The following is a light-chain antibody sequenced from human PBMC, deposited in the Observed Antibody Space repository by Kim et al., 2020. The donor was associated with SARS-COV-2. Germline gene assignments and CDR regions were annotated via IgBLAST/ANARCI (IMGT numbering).Light chain of an antibody. J-gene: IGLJ3*02. Sequence: ALGQTVRITCQGDSLRKYYVSWYQQKPGQAPVVVIYGITYRPSGIPDRFSGSSSGNTASLTITGAQAEDQADYYCNSRDSSGNHWVFGGGTKLTVL. V-gene: IGLV3-19*01. CDR3: NSRDSSGNHWV. CDR1: SLRKYY. CDR2: GIT.